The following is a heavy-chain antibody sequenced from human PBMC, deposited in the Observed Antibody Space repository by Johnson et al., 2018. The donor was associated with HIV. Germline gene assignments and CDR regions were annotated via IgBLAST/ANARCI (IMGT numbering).Heavy chain of an antibody. Sequence: VQLVESGGGLVQPGGSQRLSCAVSGFTFNTYWMHWVRQAPGKGLVWVARINSDGGSTSYVDSVKGRFTISRDNSKNTLYLQMNSLRAEDTAVYYCARGRASWELYDAFEIWGQGTMVIVSS. CDR3: ARGRASWELYDAFEI. CDR1: GFTFNTYW. V-gene: IGHV3-74*01. J-gene: IGHJ3*02. CDR2: INSDGGST. D-gene: IGHD1-26*01.